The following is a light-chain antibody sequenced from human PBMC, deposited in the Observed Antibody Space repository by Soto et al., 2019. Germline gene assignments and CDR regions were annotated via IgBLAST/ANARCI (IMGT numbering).Light chain of an antibody. CDR3: QQYGSSSFT. Sequence: EIVLTQSPGPLSLSSGARATLSCRASQSVSSSYLAWYQQKPGQAPRLLVYATSSRATGIPDRFSGSGCGTDFTLTISRLEPEDFAVYDCQQYGSSSFTFGQGTKLESK. CDR2: ATS. CDR1: QSVSSSY. V-gene: IGKV3-20*01. J-gene: IGKJ2*01.